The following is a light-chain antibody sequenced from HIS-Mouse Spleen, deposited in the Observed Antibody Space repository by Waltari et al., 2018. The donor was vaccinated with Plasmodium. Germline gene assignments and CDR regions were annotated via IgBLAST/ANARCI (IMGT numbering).Light chain of an antibody. CDR3: MHGPHWPPIFT. CDR2: KVS. V-gene: IGKV2-30*01. Sequence: DVVMNQSPLSLPVTLGQPAYISCRSSQSLVYSDGNTYLNWFQQRQGQSPRRLIYKVSNPDSGVPDGFTGSRSGTDFTLKIRRVEAEDVDVYYCMHGPHWPPIFTFGPGTKVDIK. CDR1: QSLVYSDGNTY. J-gene: IGKJ3*01.